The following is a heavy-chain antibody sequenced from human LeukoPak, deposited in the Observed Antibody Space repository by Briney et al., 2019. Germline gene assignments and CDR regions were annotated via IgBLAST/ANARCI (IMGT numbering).Heavy chain of an antibody. D-gene: IGHD5-18*01. Sequence: SETLSLTCAVYGGSFSGYYWSWIRQPPGKGLEWIGEINHSGSTNYNPSLKSRVTISVDTSKNQFSLKLSSVTAADTAVYYCARGSHRRLWYPYYFDYLGQGTLVTVSS. CDR2: INHSGST. CDR1: GGSFSGYY. J-gene: IGHJ4*02. CDR3: ARGSHRRLWYPYYFDY. V-gene: IGHV4-34*01.